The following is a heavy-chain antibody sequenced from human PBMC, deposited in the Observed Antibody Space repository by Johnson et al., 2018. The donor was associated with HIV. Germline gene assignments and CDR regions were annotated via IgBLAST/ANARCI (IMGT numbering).Heavy chain of an antibody. J-gene: IGHJ3*02. D-gene: IGHD4-11*01. V-gene: IGHV3-33*06. CDR2: IWYDGSNK. CDR1: GFTFSSYG. Sequence: QVQLVESGGGVVQPGGSLRLSCAASGFTFSSYGMHWVRQAPGKGLEWVAVIWYDGSNKYYADSVKGRFTISRDNSKNTLYLQMNSLRAEDTAVYYCAKILSSRYTVTTLADDAFDIWGQGTMVTVSS. CDR3: AKILSSRYTVTTLADDAFDI.